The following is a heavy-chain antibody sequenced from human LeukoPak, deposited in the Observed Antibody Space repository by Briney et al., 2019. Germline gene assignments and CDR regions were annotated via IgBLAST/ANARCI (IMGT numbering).Heavy chain of an antibody. CDR3: TRSRADSSGYYSDFDY. V-gene: IGHV3-49*03. CDR2: IRSKAYGGTT. J-gene: IGHJ4*02. Sequence: GGSLRLSCTVSGFTFGDYAMSWFRQARGKGLEWVGFIRSKAYGGTTEYAASVKGRFTISRDDSKSIAYLQMNSLKTEDTAVYYCTRSRADSSGYYSDFDYWGQGTLVTVSS. CDR1: GFTFGDYA. D-gene: IGHD3-22*01.